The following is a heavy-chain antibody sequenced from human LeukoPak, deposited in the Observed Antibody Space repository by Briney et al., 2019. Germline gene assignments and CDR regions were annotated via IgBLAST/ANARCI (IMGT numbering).Heavy chain of an antibody. Sequence: GASVKASCKASGYTFTGYYMHWVRQAPGQGLEWMGWINPNSGGTNYAQKFQGRVTMTRDTSISTAYMELSRLRSDDTAVYYCARGWAYYYDSSGHYYFDYWGQGTLVTVSS. V-gene: IGHV1-2*02. J-gene: IGHJ4*02. CDR1: GYTFTGYY. CDR3: ARGWAYYYDSSGHYYFDY. D-gene: IGHD3-22*01. CDR2: INPNSGGT.